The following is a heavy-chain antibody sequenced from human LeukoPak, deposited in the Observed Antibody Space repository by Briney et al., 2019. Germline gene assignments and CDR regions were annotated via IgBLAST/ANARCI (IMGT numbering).Heavy chain of an antibody. CDR1: GFTFSDYS. CDR3: ARGPFSSSWSDFDY. J-gene: IGHJ4*02. V-gene: IGHV3-21*06. D-gene: IGHD6-13*01. CDR2: ISGDSRYI. Sequence: NPGGSLTLSCAASGFTFSDYSLNWVRQAPGKGLEWVSCISGDSRYIYYADSVKGRSTISRDNAQNSLHLHMNSLRAEDTAVYYCARGPFSSSWSDFDYWGQGTLVTVSS.